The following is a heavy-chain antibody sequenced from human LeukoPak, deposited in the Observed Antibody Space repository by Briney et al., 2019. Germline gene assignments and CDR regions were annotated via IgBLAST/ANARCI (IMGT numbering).Heavy chain of an antibody. J-gene: IGHJ4*02. D-gene: IGHD6-19*01. CDR3: ARDDSSGWYSRVVRAKYYFDY. CDR2: IYYSGST. V-gene: IGHV4-39*07. CDR1: GGSISSSSYY. Sequence: SETLSLTCTVSGGSISSSSYYWGWIRQPPGKGLEWIGSIYYSGSTYYNPSLKSRVTISVDTSKNQFSLKLSSVTAADTAVYYCARDDSSGWYSRVVRAKYYFDYWGQGTLVTISS.